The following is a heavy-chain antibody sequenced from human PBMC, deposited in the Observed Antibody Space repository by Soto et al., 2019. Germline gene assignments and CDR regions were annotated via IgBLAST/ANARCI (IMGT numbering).Heavy chain of an antibody. J-gene: IGHJ4*02. CDR1: GFTFSSYG. Sequence: QVQRVESGGGVVQPGMSLRLSWAASGFTFSSYGMHWVRQAPGKGLEWVAAISYDGSNKYYADSVKGRFTISRDNSKNTLYLQMNSLRAEDTAVYYCAKDLILYRIEATNSWDYWGQGTLVTVSS. V-gene: IGHV3-30*18. D-gene: IGHD5-12*01. CDR3: AKDLILYRIEATNSWDY. CDR2: ISYDGSNK.